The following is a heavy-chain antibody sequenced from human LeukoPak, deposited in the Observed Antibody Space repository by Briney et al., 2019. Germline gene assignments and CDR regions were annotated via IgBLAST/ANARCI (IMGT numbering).Heavy chain of an antibody. CDR3: ARDSYGDYYFDY. V-gene: IGHV3-48*03. J-gene: IGHJ4*02. D-gene: IGHD4-17*01. CDR2: ISSSGSTI. Sequence: GGSLRLSCAASGFTFSSYEMNWVRQAPGKGLEWVSYISSSGSTIYYADSVKGRFTISGDNAKNSLYLQMNSLRAEDTAVYYCARDSYGDYYFDYWGQGTLVTVSS. CDR1: GFTFSSYE.